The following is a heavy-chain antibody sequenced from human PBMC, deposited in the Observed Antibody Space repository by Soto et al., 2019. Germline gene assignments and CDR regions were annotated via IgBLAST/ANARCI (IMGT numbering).Heavy chain of an antibody. Sequence: QVQLVESGGGVVQPGRSLRLSCAASGFTFSSYGMHWVRQAPGKGLEWAAVISYDGSNKYYADSVKGRFTISRDNSKNTLYLQMNSLRAEDTAVYYCAKDFNRDSTGWFDPWGQGTLVTVSS. CDR3: AKDFNRDSTGWFDP. J-gene: IGHJ5*02. CDR2: ISYDGSNK. V-gene: IGHV3-30*18. D-gene: IGHD4-4*01. CDR1: GFTFSSYG.